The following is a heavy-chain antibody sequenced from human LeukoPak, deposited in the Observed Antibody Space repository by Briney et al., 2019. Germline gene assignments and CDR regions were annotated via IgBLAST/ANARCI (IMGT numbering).Heavy chain of an antibody. CDR2: IKQDGSEK. J-gene: IGHJ4*02. V-gene: IGHV3-7*01. CDR1: GLTFSSYG. D-gene: IGHD6-19*01. CDR3: ARDRGKAVSDY. Sequence: GGSLRLSCAASGLTFSSYGMHWVRQAPGKGLEWVANIKQDGSEKYYVDSVKGRFTISRDNAENSLYLQMNSLRAEDTAVYYCARDRGKAVSDYWGQGTLVTVSS.